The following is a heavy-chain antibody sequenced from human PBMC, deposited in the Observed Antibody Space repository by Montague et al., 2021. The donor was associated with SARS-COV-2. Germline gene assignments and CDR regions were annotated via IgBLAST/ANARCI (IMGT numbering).Heavy chain of an antibody. CDR3: ARDRSGLLPYYFDY. J-gene: IGHJ4*02. CDR1: GFRFGEYW. Sequence: SLRLSCAASGFRFGEYWMTWVRQAPGKGLEWVANITPDGRGKYSVDSVKGRFTISRDNAKNSLYLQMNSLRAEDTAVYYCARDRSGLLPYYFDYWGQGTLVTVSS. CDR2: ITPDGRGK. V-gene: IGHV3-7*01. D-gene: IGHD3-22*01.